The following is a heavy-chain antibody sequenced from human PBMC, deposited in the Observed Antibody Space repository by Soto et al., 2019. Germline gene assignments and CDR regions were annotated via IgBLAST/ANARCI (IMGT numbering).Heavy chain of an antibody. D-gene: IGHD4-17*01. CDR1: GFTFDSHG. CDR3: AKDLLPNTVTTCGS. J-gene: IGHJ5*02. CDR2: ISSDGNNK. V-gene: IGHV3-30*18. Sequence: QVQLVESGGGAVQPGRSLRLSCAASGFTFDSHGMHWVRQAPGKGLERVTVISSDGNNKYYAAPVKGRFTISRDNFNNIXYXQMSSLRAEDTAVYYCAKDLLPNTVTTCGSWGQGTLVTVSS.